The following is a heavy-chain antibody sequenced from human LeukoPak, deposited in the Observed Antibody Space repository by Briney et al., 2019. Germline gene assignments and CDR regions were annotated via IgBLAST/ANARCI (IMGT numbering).Heavy chain of an antibody. CDR3: ARHTYARLFDF. CDR2: IYFTGDT. Sequence: WETLSLTCSVSGYSISGSYWSWIRQPPARDRAGFGYIYFTGDTNSNSSLKRRVIISLDTSKKQVSLQVTSVTAADTAVYYCARHTYARLFDFWGQGTLVTVSA. CDR1: GYSISGSY. D-gene: IGHD3-16*01. V-gene: IGHV4-59*08. J-gene: IGHJ4*02.